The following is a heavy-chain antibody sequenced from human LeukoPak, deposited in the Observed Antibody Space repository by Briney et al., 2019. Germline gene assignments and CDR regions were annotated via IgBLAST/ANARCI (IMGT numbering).Heavy chain of an antibody. CDR1: GGPISSSSYY. D-gene: IGHD3-22*01. CDR3: ARTLLGYYYVSSVYYFDY. J-gene: IGHJ4*02. CDR2: IYYSGST. V-gene: IGHV4-39*01. Sequence: SETLSLTCTVSGGPISSSSYYWGWIRQPPGKGLEWIGSIYYSGSTYYNQSLNSRVTISVDTSKHQFSLKLSSVTAADTAVYYCARTLLGYYYVSSVYYFDYWGQGTLLTVSS.